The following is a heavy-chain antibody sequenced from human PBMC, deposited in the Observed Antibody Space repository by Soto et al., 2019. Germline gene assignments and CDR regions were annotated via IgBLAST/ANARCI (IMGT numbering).Heavy chain of an antibody. Sequence: GGSLRLSCAASGFTFSSYWMHWVRQAPGKGLVWVSRINSDGSSTSYADSVKGRFTISRDNAKNTLYLQMNSLRAEDTAVYYCARVTYYYDSSGYGPLPFDYWGQGTLVTVSS. CDR3: ARVTYYYDSSGYGPLPFDY. CDR2: INSDGSST. J-gene: IGHJ4*02. CDR1: GFTFSSYW. V-gene: IGHV3-74*01. D-gene: IGHD3-22*01.